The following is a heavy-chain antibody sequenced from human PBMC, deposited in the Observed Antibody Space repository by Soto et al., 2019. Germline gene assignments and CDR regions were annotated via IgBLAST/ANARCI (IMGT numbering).Heavy chain of an antibody. J-gene: IGHJ4*02. D-gene: IGHD3-22*01. V-gene: IGHV1-69*01. CDR1: GGTFSSYA. CDR3: ARAHYYDSSGYYGLSDY. Sequence: QVQLVQSGAEVKKPGSSVKVSCKASGGTFSSYAISWVRQAPGQGLEWMGGIIPIFGTANYAQKFQGRVTITADDSTSTAYMELSSLRSEDTAVYYCARAHYYDSSGYYGLSDYWGQGTLVTVSS. CDR2: IIPIFGTA.